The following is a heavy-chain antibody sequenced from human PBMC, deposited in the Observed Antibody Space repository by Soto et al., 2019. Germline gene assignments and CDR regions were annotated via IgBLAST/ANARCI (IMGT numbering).Heavy chain of an antibody. Sequence: SVKVSCKASGFTFTSSAVQWVRQARGQRLEWIGWIVVGSGNTNYAQKFQERVTTTRDMSTSTAYMELSSLRSEDTAVYYCAAPPRYCSGGSCPYYYGMDVWGQGTTVT. CDR3: AAPPRYCSGGSCPYYYGMDV. CDR2: IVVGSGNT. CDR1: GFTFTSSA. D-gene: IGHD2-15*01. J-gene: IGHJ6*02. V-gene: IGHV1-58*01.